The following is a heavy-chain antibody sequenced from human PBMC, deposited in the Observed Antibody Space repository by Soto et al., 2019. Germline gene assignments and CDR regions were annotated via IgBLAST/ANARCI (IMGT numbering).Heavy chain of an antibody. CDR2: IIPIFGTA. CDR1: GGTFSSYA. CDR3: ARAGGQRTMIVGGASYYCYYGMDV. Sequence: SVKVSCKASGGTFSSYAISWVRQAPGQGLEWMGGIIPIFGTANYAQKFQGRVTITADKSTSTAYMELSSLRSEDTAVYYCARAGGQRTMIVGGASYYCYYGMDVWGQGTTVTVSS. D-gene: IGHD3-22*01. J-gene: IGHJ6*02. V-gene: IGHV1-69*06.